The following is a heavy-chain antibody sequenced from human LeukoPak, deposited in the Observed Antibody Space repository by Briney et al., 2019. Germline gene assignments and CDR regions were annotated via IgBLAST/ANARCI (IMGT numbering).Heavy chain of an antibody. V-gene: IGHV1-3*03. D-gene: IGHD3-22*01. CDR1: GYTFTSYA. Sequence: ASVKVSCKASGYTFTSYAMHWVRQAPGQRLEWMGWINAGNGNTKYSQEFQGRVTITRDTSASTAYMELSSLRSEDMAVYYCARATPREDYYDSSGFFDYWGQGTLVTVSS. CDR2: INAGNGNT. J-gene: IGHJ4*02. CDR3: ARATPREDYYDSSGFFDY.